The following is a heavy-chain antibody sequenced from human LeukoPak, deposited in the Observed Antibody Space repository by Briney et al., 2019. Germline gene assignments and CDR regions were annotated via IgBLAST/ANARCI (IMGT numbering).Heavy chain of an antibody. V-gene: IGHV4-34*01. CDR2: INHSGST. Sequence: SETLSLTCAVYGGSFSGYYWSWIRQPPGKGLEWIGEINHSGSTNYNPSLKSRVTISVDTSKNQFSLKLSSVTAADTAVYYCARPNHKDHCSTTSCYSYFDYWGQGTLVTVSS. J-gene: IGHJ4*02. CDR3: ARPNHKDHCSTTSCYSYFDY. CDR1: GGSFSGYY. D-gene: IGHD2-2*02.